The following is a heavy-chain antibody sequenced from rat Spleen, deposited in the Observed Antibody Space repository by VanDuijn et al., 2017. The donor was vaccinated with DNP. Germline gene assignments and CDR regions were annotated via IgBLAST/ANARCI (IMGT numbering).Heavy chain of an antibody. Sequence: EVKLVESGGGLVQPGRSLKLSCVASGFNFNDYWMGWVRQAPKKGLEWVATISTSGSRAYYPDSVKGRFTISRDDAKSSLYLQMNSLKSEDTATYYCARSRLPGYYPFACWGQGTLVTVSS. CDR2: ISTSGSRA. V-gene: IGHV5-25*01. CDR3: ARSRLPGYYPFAC. CDR1: GFNFNDYW. J-gene: IGHJ3*01. D-gene: IGHD1-4*01.